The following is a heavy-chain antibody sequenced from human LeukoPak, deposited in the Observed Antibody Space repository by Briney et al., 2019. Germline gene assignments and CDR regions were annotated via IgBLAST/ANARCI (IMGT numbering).Heavy chain of an antibody. Sequence: GGSLRLSCTGSGFTGGFSDYMSWVRQAPGKGLEWVSTIYSSGNTYYADSVGGRFTISRDKSKNTLYLQMNGLTVEDTAIYYCTRTDLWVSWGQGAQVTVSS. J-gene: IGHJ5*02. CDR3: TRTDLWVS. CDR2: IYSSGNT. D-gene: IGHD1-26*01. CDR1: GFTGGFSDY. V-gene: IGHV3-66*01.